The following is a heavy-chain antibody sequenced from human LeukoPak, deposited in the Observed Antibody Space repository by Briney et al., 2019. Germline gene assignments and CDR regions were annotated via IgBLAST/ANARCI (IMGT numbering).Heavy chain of an antibody. J-gene: IGHJ4*02. CDR3: ARDTIMGMTGNFDY. CDR2: INWNGGST. Sequence: GGSLRLSCAASGFTFDDYGMSWVRQAPGKGLEWVSGINWNGGSTGYADSVKGRFTISRDNAKNSLYLRMNSLRAEDTALYYCARDTIMGMTGNFDYWGQGTLVTVSS. D-gene: IGHD3-9*01. V-gene: IGHV3-20*04. CDR1: GFTFDDYG.